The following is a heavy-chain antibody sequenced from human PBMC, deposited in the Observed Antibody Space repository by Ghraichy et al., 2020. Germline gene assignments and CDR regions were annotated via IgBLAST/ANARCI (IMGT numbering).Heavy chain of an antibody. V-gene: IGHV1-69*04. CDR1: GGTFSSYA. CDR3: ARDYTIFGVVSTVYYYMDV. J-gene: IGHJ6*03. Sequence: SVKVSCKASGGTFSSYAISWVRQAPGQGLEWMGRIIPILGIANYAQKFQGRVTITADKSTSTAYMELSSLRSEDTAVYYCARDYTIFGVVSTVYYYMDVWGKGTTVTVSS. CDR2: IIPILGIA. D-gene: IGHD3-3*01.